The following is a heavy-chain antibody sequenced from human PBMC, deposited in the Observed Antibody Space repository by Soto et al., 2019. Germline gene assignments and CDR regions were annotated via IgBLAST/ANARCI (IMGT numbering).Heavy chain of an antibody. J-gene: IGHJ4*02. CDR3: ARDRAIVVVITKVFDY. CDR2: IGTAGDT. D-gene: IGHD3-22*01. CDR1: GFTFSSYD. V-gene: IGHV3-13*01. Sequence: GGSLRLSCAASGFTFSSYDMHWVRQATGKGLEWVSAIGTAGDTYYPGSVKGRFTISRENAKNSLYLQMNSLRAEDTAVYYCARDRAIVVVITKVFDYWGQGTLVTVSS.